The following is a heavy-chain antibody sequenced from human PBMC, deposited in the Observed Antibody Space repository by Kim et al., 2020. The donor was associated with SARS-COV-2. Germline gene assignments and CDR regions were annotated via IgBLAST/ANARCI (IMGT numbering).Heavy chain of an antibody. CDR1: GFTFSSYA. CDR3: ARDITMVRGPSGGFDY. J-gene: IGHJ4*02. Sequence: GGSLRLSCAASGFTFSSYAMSWVRQAPGKGMEWVSATSGSGGSTYYADSGEVWFTISRDNSKNTLYLQMNSLRAKDTAVYYCARDITMVRGPSGGFDYWGQETLVTVSS. D-gene: IGHD3-10*01. CDR2: TSGSGGST. V-gene: IGHV3-23*01.